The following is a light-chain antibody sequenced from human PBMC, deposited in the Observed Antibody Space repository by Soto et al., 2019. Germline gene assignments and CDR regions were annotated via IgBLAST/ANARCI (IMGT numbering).Light chain of an antibody. V-gene: IGLV2-14*03. J-gene: IGLJ1*01. CDR1: SHDIGNGYDS. Sequence: QSVLTQPASVSGSPGQSITISCTGTSHDIGNGYDSVSWYQQHPGKAPKLIIYDVVNRPSGVSSRFSGSKSGNTASLTISGLQAEDEADYYCCSYTSDSLYVFGTGTKVTVL. CDR3: CSYTSDSLYV. CDR2: DVV.